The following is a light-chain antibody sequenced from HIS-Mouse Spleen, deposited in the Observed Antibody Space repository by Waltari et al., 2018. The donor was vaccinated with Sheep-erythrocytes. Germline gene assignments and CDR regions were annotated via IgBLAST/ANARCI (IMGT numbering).Light chain of an antibody. Sequence: ALTQPASVSGSPGQSITISCTGTSSDIGSYNLVSWYQQHPGKAPKLMIYEGSKRPSGVSNRFSGSKSGNTASLTISGLQAEDEADYYCCSYAGSSTPWVFGGGTKLTVL. V-gene: IGLV2-23*01. CDR3: CSYAGSSTPWV. CDR1: SSDIGSYNL. CDR2: EGS. J-gene: IGLJ3*02.